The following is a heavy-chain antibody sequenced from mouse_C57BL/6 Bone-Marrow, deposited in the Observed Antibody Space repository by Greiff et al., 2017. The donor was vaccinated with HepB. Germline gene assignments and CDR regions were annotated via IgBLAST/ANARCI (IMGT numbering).Heavy chain of an antibody. CDR2: IRNKANNHAT. J-gene: IGHJ1*03. CDR1: GFTFSDAW. V-gene: IGHV6-6*01. CDR3: ARGRPPLNFDV. Sequence: EVMLVESGGGLVQPGGSMKLSCAASGFTFSDAWMDWVRQSPEKGLEWVAEIRNKANNHATYYAESVKGRFTISRDDSKSSVYLQMNSLRAEDTGIYYCARGRPPLNFDVWGTGTTVTVSS.